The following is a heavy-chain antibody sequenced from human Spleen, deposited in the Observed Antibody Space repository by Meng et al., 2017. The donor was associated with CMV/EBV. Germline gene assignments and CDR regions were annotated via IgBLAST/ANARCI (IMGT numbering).Heavy chain of an antibody. Sequence: GESLKISCAASGFTFSSYAMHWVRQAPGKGLEWVAVISYDGSNKYYADSVKGRFTISRDNSKNTLYLQMNSLRAEDTAVYYCARSDSRDGYSQIDYWGQGTLVTVS. D-gene: IGHD5-24*01. CDR3: ARSDSRDGYSQIDY. J-gene: IGHJ4*02. CDR1: GFTFSSYA. V-gene: IGHV3-30-3*01. CDR2: ISYDGSNK.